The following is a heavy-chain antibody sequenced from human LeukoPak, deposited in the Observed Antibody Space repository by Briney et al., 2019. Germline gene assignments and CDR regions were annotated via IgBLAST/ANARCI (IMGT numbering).Heavy chain of an antibody. J-gene: IGHJ4*02. Sequence: SEPLSLTCSVSGGSISSDYWAWIRQPPGKGLDSIGYMYYTGSTNYNPSLKSRVTISLATTKNQVSLKLSSVSAADTAVYYCASTGYCIGGSCYSNYFDHWGQGTLVTVSS. CDR3: ASTGYCIGGSCYSNYFDH. CDR1: GGSISSDY. V-gene: IGHV4-59*08. CDR2: MYYTGST. D-gene: IGHD2-15*01.